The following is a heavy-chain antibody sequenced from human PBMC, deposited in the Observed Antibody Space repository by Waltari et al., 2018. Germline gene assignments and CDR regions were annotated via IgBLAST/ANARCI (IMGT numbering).Heavy chain of an antibody. CDR3: ARRLIAAAADDY. CDR1: GFTFSSYA. D-gene: IGHD6-13*01. CDR2: ISYDGSNK. V-gene: IGHV3-30-3*01. Sequence: QVQLVESGGGVVQPGKSLRLSCAASGFTFSSYAMHWVRQAPGKGLEWVAVISYDGSNKYYADSVKGRFTISRDNAKNSLYLQMNSLRAEDTAVYYCARRLIAAAADDYWGQGTLVIVSS. J-gene: IGHJ4*02.